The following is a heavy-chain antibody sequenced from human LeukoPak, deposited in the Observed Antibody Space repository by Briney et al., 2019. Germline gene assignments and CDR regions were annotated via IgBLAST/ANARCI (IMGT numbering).Heavy chain of an antibody. CDR2: INHSGST. J-gene: IGHJ5*02. CDR3: ARFRYNWNYFTWFDP. D-gene: IGHD1-7*01. V-gene: IGHV4-34*01. CDR1: GGSISSYY. Sequence: SETLSLTCTVSGGSISSYYWSWIRQPPGKGLEWIGEINHSGSTNYNPSLKSRVTISVDTSRNQFSLKLSSVTAADTAVYYCARFRYNWNYFTWFDPWGQGTLVTVSS.